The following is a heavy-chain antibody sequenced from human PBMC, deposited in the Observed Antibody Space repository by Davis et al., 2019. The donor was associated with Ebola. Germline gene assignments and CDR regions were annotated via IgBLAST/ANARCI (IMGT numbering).Heavy chain of an antibody. CDR3: ASPIAARPYYYYGMDV. J-gene: IGHJ6*02. V-gene: IGHV3-11*01. Sequence: PGGSLRLSCAASGFTFSDYYMSWIRQAPGKGLEWVSYISSSGSTIYYADSVKGRFTISRDNAKNSLYLQMNSLRAEDTAVYYCASPIAARPYYYYGMDVWGQGTTVTVSS. CDR1: GFTFSDYY. D-gene: IGHD6-6*01. CDR2: ISSSGSTI.